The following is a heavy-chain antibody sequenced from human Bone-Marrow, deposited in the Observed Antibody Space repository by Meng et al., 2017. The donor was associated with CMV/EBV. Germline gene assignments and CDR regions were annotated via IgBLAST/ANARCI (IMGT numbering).Heavy chain of an antibody. CDR2: ISYDGSNK. D-gene: IGHD6-13*01. V-gene: IGHV3-30-3*01. Sequence: GESLKISCAASGFTFSSYAMHWVRQAPGKGLEWVAVISYDGSNKYYADSVKGRFTISRDNSKNTLYLQMNSLRAEDTAVDYCARDSMPYSSSFYGMDVWGQGTTVTVSS. J-gene: IGHJ6*02. CDR3: ARDSMPYSSSFYGMDV. CDR1: GFTFSSYA.